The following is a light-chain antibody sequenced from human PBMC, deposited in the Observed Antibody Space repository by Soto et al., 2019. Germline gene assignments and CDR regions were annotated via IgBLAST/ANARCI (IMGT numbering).Light chain of an antibody. CDR3: QQRTDWHRT. CDR2: RAS. J-gene: IGKJ1*01. CDR1: QSVSRN. V-gene: IGKV3-11*01. Sequence: EVVLTQSPATLYLSPGERATLSCRASQSVSRNLAWYQQKPGQAPWLLIYRASTRATGIPARFSGSGSGTDFSLSISSLQPEDFAVYYCQQRTDWHRTFGQGTKVEVK.